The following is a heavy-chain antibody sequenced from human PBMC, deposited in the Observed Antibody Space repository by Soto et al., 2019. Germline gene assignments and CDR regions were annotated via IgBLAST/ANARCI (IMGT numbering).Heavy chain of an antibody. J-gene: IGHJ4*02. CDR2: IYDSGLT. D-gene: IGHD6-25*01. V-gene: IGHV4-30-2*01. CDR1: GGSISSGGYS. CDR3: ARGRSGSEGPIGY. Sequence: QLQLQESGSGLVKPSQTLSLTCAVSGGSISSGGYSWSWIRQPPGKGLEWIGYIYDSGLTYYNPSLNRGVNTPVDRSKNQFSLKLSTVTAAATAVYYGARGRSGSEGPIGYWGQGTLVTVSS.